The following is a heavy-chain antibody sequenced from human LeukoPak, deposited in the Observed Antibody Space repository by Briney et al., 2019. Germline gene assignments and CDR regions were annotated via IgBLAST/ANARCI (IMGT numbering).Heavy chain of an antibody. V-gene: IGHV3-74*01. J-gene: IGHJ4*02. Sequence: KGLVWVSHINSDGSSTSYAVSVKGRFTISKDNAKNTVYLQMNSLRAEDTAVYYCVSFYETYWGRGTLVTVSS. D-gene: IGHD2/OR15-2a*01. CDR2: INSDGSST. CDR3: VSFYETY.